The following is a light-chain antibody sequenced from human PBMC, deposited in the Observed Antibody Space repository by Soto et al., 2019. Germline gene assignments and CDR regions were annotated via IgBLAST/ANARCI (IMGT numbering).Light chain of an antibody. J-gene: IGLJ1*01. CDR2: DVS. V-gene: IGLV2-14*01. CDR1: SSDVGGYNY. CDR3: SSYTSSSTLYV. Sequence: QSVLTQPASVYGSPGQSITISCTGTSSDVGGYNYVSWYQQHPGKAPKLMIYDVSNRPSGVSNRFSGSKSGNTASLTISGLQAEDEADYYCSSYTSSSTLYVFGTGTKVNV.